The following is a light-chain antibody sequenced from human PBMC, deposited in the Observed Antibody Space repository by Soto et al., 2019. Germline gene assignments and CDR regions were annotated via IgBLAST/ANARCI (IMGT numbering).Light chain of an antibody. Sequence: EIVLTQSPGTLSLSPGERATLSCRASQSVSSSYLAWYQQKPGQAPRLLIYGASSRATGIPDRFSGSGSGTDLPLTISRLEPEDFAVSYCQQYGSSPQTFGQGTRLEIK. V-gene: IGKV3-20*01. CDR1: QSVSSSY. CDR2: GAS. J-gene: IGKJ5*01. CDR3: QQYGSSPQT.